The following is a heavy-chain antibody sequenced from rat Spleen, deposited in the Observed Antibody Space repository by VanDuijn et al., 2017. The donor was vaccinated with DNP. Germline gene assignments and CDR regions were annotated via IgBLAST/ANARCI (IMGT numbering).Heavy chain of an antibody. D-gene: IGHD2-5*01. CDR2: ITSGGGTT. J-gene: IGHJ2*01. CDR3: ARHRAYLRGFDY. CDR1: GFTFNNYW. Sequence: EVQLVESGGDLVQPGGSLKLSCVASGFTFNNYWMTWIRQVPGKGLEWIASITSGGGTTYYPDSVRGRFTISRDNAKNTLYLQMNSLRSEDTATYYCARHRAYLRGFDYWGQGVMVTVSS. V-gene: IGHV5-31*01.